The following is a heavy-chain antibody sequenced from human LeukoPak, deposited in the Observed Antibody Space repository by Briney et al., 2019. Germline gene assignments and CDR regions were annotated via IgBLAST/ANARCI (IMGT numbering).Heavy chain of an antibody. CDR3: AKDLVARDY. CDR1: GFIFSTYA. J-gene: IGHJ4*02. CDR2: ISGSGGST. V-gene: IGHV3-23*01. D-gene: IGHD5-12*01. Sequence: GGSLRLSCATSGFIFSTYALSWVRQAPGKGLEWVSAISGSGGSTYYADSVKGRFTISRDNSKNTLYLQMNSLRAEDTAVYYCAKDLVARDYWGRGTLVTVSS.